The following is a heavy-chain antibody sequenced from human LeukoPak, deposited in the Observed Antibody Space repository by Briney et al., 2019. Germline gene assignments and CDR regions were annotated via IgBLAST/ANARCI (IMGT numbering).Heavy chain of an antibody. Sequence: GGSLRLSCAASGFTFSSYWMSWVRQAPGKGLEWVADIKEDGSEKYYVDSVKGRFTISRDNSKNTLYLQMNSLRAEDTAVYYCASGNSSSWYNYFDYWGQGTLVTVSS. V-gene: IGHV3-7*01. CDR3: ASGNSSSWYNYFDY. D-gene: IGHD6-13*01. J-gene: IGHJ4*02. CDR2: IKEDGSEK. CDR1: GFTFSSYW.